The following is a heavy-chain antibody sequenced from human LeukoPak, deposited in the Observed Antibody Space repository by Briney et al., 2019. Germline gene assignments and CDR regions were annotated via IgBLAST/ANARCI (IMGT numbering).Heavy chain of an antibody. CDR3: ARGRIGYPLRY. V-gene: IGHV3-48*03. Sequence: GGSLRLSCAASGFTFSSYEMNWVRQAPGKGLEWVSYISSSGNIIYYADSVKGRFTISRDNAKNSLYLQMNSLSAEDTAVYYCARGRIGYPLRYWGQGTLVIASS. J-gene: IGHJ4*02. CDR1: GFTFSSYE. D-gene: IGHD3-22*01. CDR2: ISSSGNII.